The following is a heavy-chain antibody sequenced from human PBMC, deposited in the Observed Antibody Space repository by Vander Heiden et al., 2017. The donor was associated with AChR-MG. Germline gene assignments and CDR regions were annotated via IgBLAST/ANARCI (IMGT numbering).Heavy chain of an antibody. CDR1: GGTFSSYA. D-gene: IGHD5-12*01. J-gene: IGHJ6*03. V-gene: IGHV1-69*01. CDR2: IIPNVGTA. Sequence: QVQLVQSGAEVKKPGSSVKVSCKASGGTFSSYAISWVRQAPGQGLGWKGGIIPNVGTANYAQKFQGRVTITADESTSTAYMELSSLRSEDTAVYYCARGGYQTHTRYYYYYYMDVWGKGTTVTVSS. CDR3: ARGGYQTHTRYYYYYYMDV.